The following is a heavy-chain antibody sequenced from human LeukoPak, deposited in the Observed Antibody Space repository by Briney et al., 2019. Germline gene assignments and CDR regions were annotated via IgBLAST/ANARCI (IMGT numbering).Heavy chain of an antibody. CDR1: GYRFTNYW. J-gene: IGHJ4*02. Sequence: GESLRISCKGSGYRFTNYWISWVRQVPAKGLEWMGRIDPSDSYPNYSPSFQGHVTIAADRSINTAYLQWGSLQASDTAMYYCARRSGYHDYWGQGTVVTVSS. CDR2: IDPSDSYP. D-gene: IGHD3-22*01. V-gene: IGHV5-10-1*01. CDR3: ARRSGYHDY.